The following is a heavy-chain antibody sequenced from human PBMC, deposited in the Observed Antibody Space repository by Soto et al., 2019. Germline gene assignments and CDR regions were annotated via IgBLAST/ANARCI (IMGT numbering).Heavy chain of an antibody. CDR3: TKDAEAYDFAFGK. V-gene: IGHV3-23*01. CDR2: ITKTGRST. Sequence: CVAPGGSRSNYSMNWVRQAPGKGLEWVSGITKTGRSTFIADSVRGRFTISRDNLKNIMYLQMNSLRVDDTALYYCTKDAEAYDFAFGKWRQGTMFTVS. J-gene: IGHJ3*02. D-gene: IGHD3-3*01. CDR1: GGSRSNYS.